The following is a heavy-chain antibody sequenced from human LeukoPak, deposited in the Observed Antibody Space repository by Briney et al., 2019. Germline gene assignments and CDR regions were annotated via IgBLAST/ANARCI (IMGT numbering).Heavy chain of an antibody. Sequence: SETLSLTCTVSGGSISSYYWSWIRQPPGKGLEWIGYIYYSGSTNYNPSLESRVTISVDTSKNQFSLKLSSVTAADTAVYYCARSSSGYDYDYWGQGTLVTVSS. J-gene: IGHJ4*02. CDR2: IYYSGST. D-gene: IGHD5-12*01. V-gene: IGHV4-59*01. CDR1: GGSISSYY. CDR3: ARSSSGYDYDY.